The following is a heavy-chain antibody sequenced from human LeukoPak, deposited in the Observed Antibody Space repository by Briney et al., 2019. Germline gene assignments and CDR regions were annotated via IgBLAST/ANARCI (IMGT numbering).Heavy chain of an antibody. CDR1: GGTFSSYA. CDR2: IIPIFGTA. D-gene: IGHD3-9*01. V-gene: IGHV1-69*01. Sequence: SVKVSCKASGGTFSSYAISWVRQAPGQGLEWMGGIIPIFGTANYAQKFQGRVTITADESTSTAYMELSSLRSEDTAVYYCARDYYDILTGYYNPSGNDYWGQGTLATVSS. J-gene: IGHJ4*02. CDR3: ARDYYDILTGYYNPSGNDY.